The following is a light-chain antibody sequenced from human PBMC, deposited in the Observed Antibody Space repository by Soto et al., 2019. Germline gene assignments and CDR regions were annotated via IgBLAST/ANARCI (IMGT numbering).Light chain of an antibody. CDR2: AVS. Sequence: QSVLTQPASVSGSPGQSITISCTGTSSDVGVYNYVSWYQQHPGKAPQLMIYAVSNRPSGVSNRFSGSESGNTASLTISGLQAEDEADYYCSSYTGSTLVFGGGTQLTVL. J-gene: IGLJ3*02. V-gene: IGLV2-14*01. CDR1: SSDVGVYNY. CDR3: SSYTGSTLV.